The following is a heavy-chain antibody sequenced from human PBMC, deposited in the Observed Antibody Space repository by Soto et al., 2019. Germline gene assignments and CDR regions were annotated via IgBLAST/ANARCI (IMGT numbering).Heavy chain of an antibody. CDR3: ARDPSRAARHYFDY. CDR1: GFTFSSYS. J-gene: IGHJ4*02. V-gene: IGHV3-21*01. CDR2: ISSSSSYI. D-gene: IGHD6-6*01. Sequence: EVQLVESGGGLVQPGGSLRLSCAASGFTFSSYSMNWVRQAPGKGLEWVSSISSSSSYIYYADSVKGRFTISRDNAKNSLYLQMNSLRAEDTAVYYCARDPSRAARHYFDYWGQGTLVTVSS.